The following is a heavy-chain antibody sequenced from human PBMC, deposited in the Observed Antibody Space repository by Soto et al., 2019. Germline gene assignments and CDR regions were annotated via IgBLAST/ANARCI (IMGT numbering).Heavy chain of an antibody. V-gene: IGHV4-4*07. Sequence: PSETLSLTCTVSGGSLNNYNWNWIRQSAGTGLEWIGRIYSSGKTYYNPSLKSRVNLSLDMLNNQISLKVTSVTAADTAMYYCARERTYQMFGDDALDFWGLGTMVTVSS. CDR2: IYSSGKT. D-gene: IGHD2-2*01. J-gene: IGHJ3*01. CDR3: ARERTYQMFGDDALDF. CDR1: GGSLNNYN.